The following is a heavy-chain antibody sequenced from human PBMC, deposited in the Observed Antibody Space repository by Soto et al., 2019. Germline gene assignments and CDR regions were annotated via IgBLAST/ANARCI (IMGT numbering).Heavy chain of an antibody. Sequence: HPGGSLRLSCAASGFTFSSYGMHWVRQAPGKGLEWVAVIWYDGSNKYYADSVKGRFTISRDNSKNTLYLQMNSLRAEDTAVYYCARTIDSKLRFLEWSVDYWGQGTLVTVSS. J-gene: IGHJ4*02. D-gene: IGHD3-3*01. CDR1: GFTFSSYG. V-gene: IGHV3-33*01. CDR2: IWYDGSNK. CDR3: ARTIDSKLRFLEWSVDY.